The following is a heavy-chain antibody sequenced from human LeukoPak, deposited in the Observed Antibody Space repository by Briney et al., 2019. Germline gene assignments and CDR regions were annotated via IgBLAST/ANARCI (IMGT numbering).Heavy chain of an antibody. CDR2: INHSGST. J-gene: IGHJ6*03. CDR3: ARGALIYCSSTSCYTLAAPYYYMDV. D-gene: IGHD2-2*02. CDR1: GGSFSGYY. Sequence: SETLSLTCAVYGGSFSGYYWSWIRQPPGKGLEWIGEINHSGSTNYNPSLKSRVTISVDTSKNQFSLKLSSVTAADTAVYYCARGALIYCSSTSCYTLAAPYYYMDVWGKGTTVTVSS. V-gene: IGHV4-34*01.